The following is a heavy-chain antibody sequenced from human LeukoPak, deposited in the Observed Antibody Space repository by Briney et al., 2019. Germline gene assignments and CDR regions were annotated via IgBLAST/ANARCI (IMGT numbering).Heavy chain of an antibody. CDR1: GYTFATYS. CDR3: ARGHSSGRDYYFDT. CDR2: ISGYSGST. V-gene: IGHV1-18*01. J-gene: IGHJ4*02. Sequence: ATVKVSCKTSGYTFATYSINWVRQAPGQGLEWMGWISGYSGSTNYAQKLQGRVTMTTDTSTTTAYMELRSLKSDDTAVYYCARGHSSGRDYYFDTWGQGTLVTVSS. D-gene: IGHD6-19*01.